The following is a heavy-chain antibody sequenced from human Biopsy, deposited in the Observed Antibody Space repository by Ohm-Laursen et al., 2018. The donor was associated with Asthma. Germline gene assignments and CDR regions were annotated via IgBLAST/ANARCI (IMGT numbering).Heavy chain of an antibody. CDR1: GFSLSDYY. Sequence: SLRLSCSASGFSLSDYYMSWVRQAPGKGPEWVAVISYDGNHKFYEDSVKGRFTISRDNSKNTLYLQMNSLRTEDTAVYYCAKRRGYSGHDNDYWGQGTLVIVSS. CDR2: ISYDGNHK. J-gene: IGHJ4*02. V-gene: IGHV3-30*18. D-gene: IGHD5-12*01. CDR3: AKRRGYSGHDNDY.